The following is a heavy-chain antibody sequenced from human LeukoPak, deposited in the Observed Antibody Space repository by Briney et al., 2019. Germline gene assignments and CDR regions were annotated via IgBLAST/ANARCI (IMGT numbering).Heavy chain of an antibody. CDR1: GFTFSNAW. J-gene: IGHJ4*02. D-gene: IGHD2-2*01. CDR2: IKSKTDGGTT. Sequence: KPGGSLRLSCAASGFTFSNAWMSWVRQAPGKGLEWVGRIKSKTDGGTTDYAAPVKGRFTISRDDSKNTLYLQMNSLKTEDTAVYYCTTVFGYCGSTSCSWSDYWGQGTLVTVSS. CDR3: TTVFGYCGSTSCSWSDY. V-gene: IGHV3-15*01.